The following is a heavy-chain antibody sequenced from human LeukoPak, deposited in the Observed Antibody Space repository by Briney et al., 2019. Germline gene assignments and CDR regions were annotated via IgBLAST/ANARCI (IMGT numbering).Heavy chain of an antibody. J-gene: IGHJ4*02. CDR3: AKDGPYYDILTGYGYYFDY. CDR1: GFAFSSYG. Sequence: GGSLRLSCAASGFAFSSYGMHWVRQAPGKGLEWVAFIRYDGSNKYYADSVKGRFTISRDNSKNTLYLQMNSLRAEDTAVYYCAKDGPYYDILTGYGYYFDYWGQGTLVTVSS. D-gene: IGHD3-9*01. CDR2: IRYDGSNK. V-gene: IGHV3-30*02.